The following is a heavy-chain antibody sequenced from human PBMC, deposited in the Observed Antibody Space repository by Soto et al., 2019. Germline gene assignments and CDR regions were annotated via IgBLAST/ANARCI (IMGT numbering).Heavy chain of an antibody. J-gene: IGHJ6*02. D-gene: IGHD3-16*01. V-gene: IGHV3-74*01. CDR1: GFTFSSNW. CDR2: IKYDESDR. Sequence: EVQLVESGGGLVQPGGSLRLSCAASGFTFSSNWIHWARQAPGKGLVWVSRIKYDESDRGYADSVKGRFTISRDNAKNTLYLQMNSLRAEDTAVYFCGRGVMGHDGIDVWGQGTTVSVSS. CDR3: GRGVMGHDGIDV.